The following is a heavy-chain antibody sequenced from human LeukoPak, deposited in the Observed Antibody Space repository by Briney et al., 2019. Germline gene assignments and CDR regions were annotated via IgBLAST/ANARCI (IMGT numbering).Heavy chain of an antibody. CDR1: GGAISTAGYY. CDR2: IYYSGNT. CDR3: AKDPSGSGSYTADYYAMDV. Sequence: SETLSLTCSVSGGAISTAGYYWSWIRQHPGKGLEWIVYIYYSGNTYDNPSLKSRVTISVDTSKNQFSLQLSSVTAADTAVYYCAKDPSGSGSYTADYYAMDVWGKGTTVTVSS. D-gene: IGHD3-10*01. J-gene: IGHJ6*04. V-gene: IGHV4-31*03.